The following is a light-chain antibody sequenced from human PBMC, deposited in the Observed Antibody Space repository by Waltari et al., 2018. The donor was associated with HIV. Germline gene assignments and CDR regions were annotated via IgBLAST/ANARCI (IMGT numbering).Light chain of an antibody. CDR2: TAS. CDR1: QNISTY. CDR3: QQSYSMPWT. Sequence: DIQVTQSPSSLSASVGDRVSITCRASQNISTYVNWYRQEAGRAPRLLISTASTLRSGVPSRFNGSGSGTDFTLTISGLQPEDLATYTCQQSYSMPWTFAQGTTLEIK. J-gene: IGKJ1*01. V-gene: IGKV1-39*01.